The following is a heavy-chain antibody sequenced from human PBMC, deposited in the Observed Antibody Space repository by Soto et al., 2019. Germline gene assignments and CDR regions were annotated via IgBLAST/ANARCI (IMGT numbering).Heavy chain of an antibody. V-gene: IGHV3-30-3*01. CDR1: GFTFSSYA. D-gene: IGHD5-18*01. Sequence: SLRLSCAASGFTFSSYAMHWVRQAPGKGLEWVAVISYDGSNKYYADSVKGRFTISRDNSKNTLYLQMNSLRAEDTAVYYCARGGYGSNYYYYGMDVWGQGTTVTVSS. CDR3: ARGGYGSNYYYYGMDV. CDR2: ISYDGSNK. J-gene: IGHJ6*02.